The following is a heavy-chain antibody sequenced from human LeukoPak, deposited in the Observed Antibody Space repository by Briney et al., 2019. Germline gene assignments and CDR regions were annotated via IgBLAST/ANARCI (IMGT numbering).Heavy chain of an antibody. V-gene: IGHV4-59*01. D-gene: IGHD5/OR15-5a*01. CDR1: GGSISSYY. CDR2: IYYSGST. CDR3: ARGRPPSRPFDY. J-gene: IGHJ4*02. Sequence: SETLSLTCTVSGGSISSYYWSWIRQPPGKGLEWIGYIYYSGSTNYNPSLKSRVTISADTSKNQFSLKLSSVTAADTAVYYCARGRPPSRPFDYWGQGTLVTVSS.